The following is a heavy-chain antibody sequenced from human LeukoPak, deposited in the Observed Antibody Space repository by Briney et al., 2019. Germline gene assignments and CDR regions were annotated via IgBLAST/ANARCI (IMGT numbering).Heavy chain of an antibody. V-gene: IGHV4-34*01. CDR1: GGSFSGYY. J-gene: IGHJ3*02. Sequence: SETLSLTCAVYGGSFSGYYWSWIRQPPGKGLEWIGEINHSGSTNYNPSLKSRVTISVDTSKNQFSLKPSSVTAADTAVYYCARGTRFSSSWHWVLLSDAFDIWGQGTMVTVSS. CDR3: ARGTRFSSSWHWVLLSDAFDI. CDR2: INHSGST. D-gene: IGHD6-13*01.